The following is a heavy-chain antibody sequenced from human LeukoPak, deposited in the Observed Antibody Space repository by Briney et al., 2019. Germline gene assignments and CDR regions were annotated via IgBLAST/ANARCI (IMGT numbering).Heavy chain of an antibody. CDR2: INSDGSST. CDR3: ARTALGAFDI. V-gene: IGHV3-74*01. J-gene: IGHJ3*02. CDR1: GFTFSSYW. Sequence: PGGSLRLSCAASGFTFSSYWMHWVRQAPGKGLVGVSRINSDGSSTSYADSVKGRFTISRDNAKNTLYLQMNSLRAEDTAVYYCARTALGAFDIWGQGTMVTVSS. D-gene: IGHD7-27*01.